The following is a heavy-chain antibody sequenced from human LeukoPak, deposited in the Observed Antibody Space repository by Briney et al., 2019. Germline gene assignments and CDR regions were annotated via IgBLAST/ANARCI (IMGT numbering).Heavy chain of an antibody. CDR2: IYYSGST. CDR1: GGSISSSSYY. CDR3: ATLATVTTDYYYYMDV. J-gene: IGHJ6*03. V-gene: IGHV4-39*01. Sequence: PSETLSLTCTVSGGSISSSSYYWGWIRQPPGKGLEWIGSIYYSGSTYYNPSLKSRVTISVDTSENQFSLKLSSVTAADTAVYYCATLATVTTDYYYYMDVWGKGTTVTVSS. D-gene: IGHD1-7*01.